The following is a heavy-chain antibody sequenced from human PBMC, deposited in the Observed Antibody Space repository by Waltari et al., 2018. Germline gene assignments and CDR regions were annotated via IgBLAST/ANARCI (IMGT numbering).Heavy chain of an antibody. D-gene: IGHD3-3*01. J-gene: IGHJ5*02. CDR2: IYTSGST. CDR1: GGSISSYY. CDR3: ARTEWLLNPGRKFDP. Sequence: QVQLQESGPGLVKPSETLSLTCTVSGGSISSYYWSWIRQPAGKGLEWIGRIYTSGSTNYNPSLKSRVTMSVDTSKNQFSLKLSSVTAADTAVYYCARTEWLLNPGRKFDPWGQGTLVTVSS. V-gene: IGHV4-4*07.